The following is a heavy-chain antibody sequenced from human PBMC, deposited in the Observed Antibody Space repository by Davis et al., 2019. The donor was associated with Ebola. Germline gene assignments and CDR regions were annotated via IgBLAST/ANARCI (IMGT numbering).Heavy chain of an antibody. V-gene: IGHV1-8*01. J-gene: IGHJ4*02. CDR3: ATGRSLRGEYCIGGRCYSHDY. CDR1: AYTSSNYD. D-gene: IGHD2-15*01. CDR2: MNPNSGNT. Sequence: VSALIFCNASAYTSSNYDVNWGQQATGQGLEWMGWMNPNSGNTGYAQKFQGRLTMTRNTSIATAYMDLSSLTSDDTAVYYCATGRSLRGEYCIGGRCYSHDYWGQGTLVTVSS.